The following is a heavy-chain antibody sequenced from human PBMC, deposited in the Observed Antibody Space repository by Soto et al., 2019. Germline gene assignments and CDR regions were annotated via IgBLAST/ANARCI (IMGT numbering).Heavy chain of an antibody. Sequence: QVQLVQSGAEVKKPGSSVKVSCKASGGTFSSYTISWVRQAPGQGLEWMGRIIPILGIANYAQKFQGRVTITADKSTSTAYMELSSLRSEYTAVYYCARDEEQQLVRNYYYYGMDVWGQGTTVTVSS. D-gene: IGHD6-13*01. CDR3: ARDEEQQLVRNYYYYGMDV. J-gene: IGHJ6*02. CDR1: GGTFSSYT. CDR2: IIPILGIA. V-gene: IGHV1-69*08.